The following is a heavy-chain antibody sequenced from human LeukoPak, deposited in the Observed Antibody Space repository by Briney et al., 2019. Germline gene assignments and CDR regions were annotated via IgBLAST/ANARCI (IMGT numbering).Heavy chain of an antibody. CDR1: VGSFSGYY. V-gene: IGHV4-34*01. CDR3: ARDQGGL. Sequence: SSETLSLTCAVYVGSFSGYYWSWIRQPPGKGLEWIGEINHSGNTNYNPFLKSRVTISVDTSKNQFSLKLSSLTAADTAVYYCARDQGGLWGQGTLVTVSS. J-gene: IGHJ4*02. D-gene: IGHD3-16*01. CDR2: INHSGNT.